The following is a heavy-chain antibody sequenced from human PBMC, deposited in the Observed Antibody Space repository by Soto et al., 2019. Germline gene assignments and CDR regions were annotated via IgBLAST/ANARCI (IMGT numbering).Heavy chain of an antibody. CDR2: IYYSGST. CDR3: ARAQGGQYYYDSSGYHGAFDI. Sequence: QVQLQESGPGLVKPSQTLSLTCTVSGGSISSGDYYWSWIRQPPGKGLEWIGYIYYSGSTYYNPSLKSRVTISVDTSKTQFSLKLSSVTAADTAVYYCARAQGGQYYYDSSGYHGAFDIWGQGTMVTVSS. J-gene: IGHJ3*02. D-gene: IGHD3-22*01. V-gene: IGHV4-30-4*01. CDR1: GGSISSGDYY.